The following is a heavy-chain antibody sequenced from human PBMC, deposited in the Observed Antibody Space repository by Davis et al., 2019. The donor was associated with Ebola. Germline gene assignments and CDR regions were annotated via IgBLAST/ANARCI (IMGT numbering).Heavy chain of an antibody. Sequence: GESLKISCAASGFTFSSYGMHWVRQAPGKGLEWVAVISYDGSNKYYADSVKGRFTISRDNSKNTLYLQMNSLRAEDTAVYYCAKDGGYSYGYDYYYGMDVWGKGTTVTVSS. CDR1: GFTFSSYG. J-gene: IGHJ6*04. D-gene: IGHD5-18*01. CDR3: AKDGGYSYGYDYYYGMDV. CDR2: ISYDGSNK. V-gene: IGHV3-30*18.